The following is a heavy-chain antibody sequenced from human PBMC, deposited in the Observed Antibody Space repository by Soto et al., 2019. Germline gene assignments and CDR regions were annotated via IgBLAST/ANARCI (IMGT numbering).Heavy chain of an antibody. V-gene: IGHV3-30*18. CDR2: LSYDGHNE. J-gene: IGHJ4*02. Sequence: QVQLVESGGAVVQPGTSLRLSCAASGVAFSTHGVHWVRQAPGKGLEWVAILSYDGHNEYYTDSVKGRFTISRDTSRNTLYLQMDRLRADDTAMYYCAKDRGFGEYLFDSWGQGTLVTVSS. D-gene: IGHD3-10*01. CDR3: AKDRGFGEYLFDS. CDR1: GVAFSTHG.